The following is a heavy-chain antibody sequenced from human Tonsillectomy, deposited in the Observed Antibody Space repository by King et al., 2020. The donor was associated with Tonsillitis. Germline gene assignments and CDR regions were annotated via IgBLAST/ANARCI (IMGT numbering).Heavy chain of an antibody. J-gene: IGHJ6*02. D-gene: IGHD4-17*01. CDR1: GFPFRSYG. CDR3: AKSIGYGDYDYAMDV. Sequence: QVQLVESGGGVVQPGRSLRLSCAASGFPFRSYGMHWVRQAPGKGLEWVILISDDGNKKYYADSVMGRFTISRDNAKNTLYLQMNSLTAADTAVYYCAKSIGYGDYDYAMDVWGQGTTVTVSS. CDR2: ISDDGNKK. V-gene: IGHV3-30*18.